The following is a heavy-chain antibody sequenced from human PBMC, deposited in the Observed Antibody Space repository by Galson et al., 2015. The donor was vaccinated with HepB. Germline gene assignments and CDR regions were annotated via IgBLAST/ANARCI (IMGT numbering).Heavy chain of an antibody. CDR3: ARDEGNYYGSGSYLDY. V-gene: IGHV3-33*08. Sequence: SLRLSCAASGFTFSSYGMHWVRQAPGKGLEWVAVIWFDGSNKYYADSVKGRFTISRDNSKNTLYLQMNSLRAEDAAVYYCARDEGNYYGSGSYLDYWGQGTLVTVSS. J-gene: IGHJ4*02. D-gene: IGHD3-10*01. CDR2: IWFDGSNK. CDR1: GFTFSSYG.